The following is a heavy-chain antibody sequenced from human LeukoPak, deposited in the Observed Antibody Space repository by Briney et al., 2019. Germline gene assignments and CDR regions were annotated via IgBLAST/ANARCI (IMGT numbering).Heavy chain of an antibody. V-gene: IGHV4-61*01. D-gene: IGHD3-3*01. J-gene: IGHJ4*02. CDR3: AGQFGVVIDYDYYFDY. CDR2: IYYSGST. CDR1: GGSVSSGSYY. Sequence: SETLSLTCTVSGGSVSSGSYYWSWIRQPPGKGLEWIGYIYYSGSTNYNPSLKSRVTISVDTSKNQFSLKLSSVTAADTAVYYCAGQFGVVIDYDYYFDYWGQGTLVTVSS.